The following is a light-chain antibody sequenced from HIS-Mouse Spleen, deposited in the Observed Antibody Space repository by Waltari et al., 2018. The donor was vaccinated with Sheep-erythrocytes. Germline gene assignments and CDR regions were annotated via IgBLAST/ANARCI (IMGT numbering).Light chain of an antibody. CDR1: RSDVGGSNY. V-gene: IGLV2-11*01. CDR3: CSYAGSYTVV. CDR2: DVS. J-gene: IGLJ2*01. Sequence: QSALTQPRSVSGSPGQSVTISCTGTRSDVGGSNYVPWYQQHPRKAPKLMIYDVSKRPSGVPDRFSGSKSGNTASLTISGLQAEDEADYYCCSYAGSYTVVFGGGTKLTVL.